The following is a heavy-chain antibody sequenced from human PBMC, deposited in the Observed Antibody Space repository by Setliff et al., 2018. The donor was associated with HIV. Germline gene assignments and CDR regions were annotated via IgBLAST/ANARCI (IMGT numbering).Heavy chain of an antibody. J-gene: IGHJ4*02. CDR1: GFTFSTYW. CDR3: AKDETYHPVLTGYSALDY. Sequence: PGGSLRLSCAASGFTFSTYWMIWVRQAPGKGLEWVAKIKQDGSEKYYVESVKGRFTISRDNANNSLYLQMNSLRAEDTAVYYCAKDETYHPVLTGYSALDYWGQGTLVTVSS. D-gene: IGHD3-9*01. V-gene: IGHV3-7*01. CDR2: IKQDGSEK.